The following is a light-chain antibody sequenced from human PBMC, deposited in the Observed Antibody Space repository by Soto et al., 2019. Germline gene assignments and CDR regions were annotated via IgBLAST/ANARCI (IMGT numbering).Light chain of an antibody. CDR2: WAS. J-gene: IGKJ2*01. CDR3: QQYYSTPPYT. V-gene: IGKV4-1*01. Sequence: DIVMTQSPASLAVSLGERATINCKSSQTVLYSSNNKNYLAWYQQKPGQPPKLLIYWASTRESGVSDRFSGSGCGTDFTLTISSLQAEDVAVYYCQQYYSTPPYTFGQGTRLEIK. CDR1: QTVLYSSNNKNY.